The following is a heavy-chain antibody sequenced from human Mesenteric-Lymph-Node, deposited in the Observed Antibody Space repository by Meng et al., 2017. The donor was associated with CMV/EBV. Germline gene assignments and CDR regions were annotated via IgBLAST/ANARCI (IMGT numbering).Heavy chain of an antibody. CDR3: ARDPKSSSWYHFDS. CDR2: DSGST. D-gene: IGHD6-13*01. V-gene: IGHV4-59*01. CDR1: GGSISSYY. J-gene: IGHJ4*02. Sequence: SETLSLTCTVSGGSISSYYWGWIRQPPGKGLEWIAYDSGSTNYNPSLRSRVTISLDTSKNQFSLKLRSVTAADTAVYYCARDPKSSSWYHFDSWGQGTLVTVSS.